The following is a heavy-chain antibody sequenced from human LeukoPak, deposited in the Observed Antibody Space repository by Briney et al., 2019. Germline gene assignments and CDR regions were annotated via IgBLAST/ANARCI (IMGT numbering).Heavy chain of an antibody. D-gene: IGHD5-12*01. V-gene: IGHV1-8*01. J-gene: IGHJ6*03. CDR3: ARTGYDQPYYYYYYMDV. CDR2: MNPNSGNT. Sequence: ASVKVSCKASGYTFTSYDIKWVRQATGQGLEWLGWMNPNSGNTGYAQKFQGRVTMTRNTSISTAYMELSSLRSEDTAVYYCARTGYDQPYYYYYYMDVWGKGTTVTVSS. CDR1: GYTFTSYD.